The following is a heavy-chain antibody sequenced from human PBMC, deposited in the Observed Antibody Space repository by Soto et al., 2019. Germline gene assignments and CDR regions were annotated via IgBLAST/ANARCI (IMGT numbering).Heavy chain of an antibody. CDR2: ISYDGSNK. V-gene: IGHV3-30-3*01. CDR1: GFTFSSYA. D-gene: IGHD2-21*02. J-gene: IGHJ4*02. CDR3: ARGGRAYCGGDCSGLDY. Sequence: QVQLVESGGGVVQPGRSLRLSCAASGFTFSSYAMHWVRQAPGKGLEWVAVISYDGSNKYYADSVKGRFTISRDNSQNKLYLQMNSLRAEDTAVYYCARGGRAYCGGDCSGLDYWGQGTLVTVSS.